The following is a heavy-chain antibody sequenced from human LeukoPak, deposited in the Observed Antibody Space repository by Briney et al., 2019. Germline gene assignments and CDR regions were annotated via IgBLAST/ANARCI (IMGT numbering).Heavy chain of an antibody. D-gene: IGHD2-15*01. CDR2: IYYSGST. Sequence: SETLSLTCTVSGGSISSGDYYWSWIRQPPGKGLEWIGYIYYSGSTYYNPSLKSRVTISVDTSKNQFSLKLGSVTAADTAVYYCARDDCSGGSCYSGGWGQGTLVTVSS. CDR3: ARDDCSGGSCYSGG. J-gene: IGHJ4*02. CDR1: GGSISSGDYY. V-gene: IGHV4-30-4*01.